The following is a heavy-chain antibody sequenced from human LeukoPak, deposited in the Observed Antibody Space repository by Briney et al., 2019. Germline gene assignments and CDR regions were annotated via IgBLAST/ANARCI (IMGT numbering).Heavy chain of an antibody. V-gene: IGHV3-23*01. CDR3: AKDSFGGYGSGSYYFV. CDR2: ISGNGGGT. Sequence: PGGSLRLSCAASGFTFSSYSMNWVRQAPGKGLEWVSTISGNGGGTYYADSVKGRFTISRDNSKNTLYLQMNSLRAEDTAVYYCAKDSFGGYGSGSYYFVWGQGTLVTVSS. CDR1: GFTFSSYS. J-gene: IGHJ4*02. D-gene: IGHD3-10*01.